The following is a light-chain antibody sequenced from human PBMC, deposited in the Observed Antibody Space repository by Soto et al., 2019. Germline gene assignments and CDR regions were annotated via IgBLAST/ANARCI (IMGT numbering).Light chain of an antibody. Sequence: QLTQSPASLSASVGDRVTITCRASRNIRHFLNWYQQKPGAAPKLLISAASTLQRGLPARFSGNGSGTDFTLDISGLQLEDLATYYCQQGLTSPAWTFGQGTRV. CDR2: AAS. CDR1: RNIRHF. V-gene: IGKV1-39*01. CDR3: QQGLTSPAWT. J-gene: IGKJ1*01.